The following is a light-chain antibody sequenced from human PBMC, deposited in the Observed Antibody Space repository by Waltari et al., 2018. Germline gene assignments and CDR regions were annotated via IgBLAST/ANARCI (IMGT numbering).Light chain of an antibody. CDR3: QQSYSTWT. J-gene: IGKJ1*01. Sequence: DIQLTQSPSSLSASIGDRVIITCRASQSISTSLNWYQQKPGKAPKVLIYGASSLQSGVPARFSGSGSGTDFTRTISSLQPEDFATYYCQQSYSTWTFGLGTKVEIK. CDR1: QSISTS. V-gene: IGKV1-39*01. CDR2: GAS.